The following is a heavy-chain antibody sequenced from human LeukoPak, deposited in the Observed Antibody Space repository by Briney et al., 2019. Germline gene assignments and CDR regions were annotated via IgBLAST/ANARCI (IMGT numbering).Heavy chain of an antibody. CDR2: ISGSGGST. Sequence: PWGSLRLSCAASGFTFSNYGMSWVRQAPGKGLEWVSAISGSGGSTYYADSVKGRFTISRDSSKNTLYLQMNSLRAEDTAVYYCAKDRVFELWFEEASPYYFDYWGQGTLVTVSS. CDR3: AKDRVFELWFEEASPYYFDY. V-gene: IGHV3-23*01. CDR1: GFTFSNYG. D-gene: IGHD3-10*01. J-gene: IGHJ4*02.